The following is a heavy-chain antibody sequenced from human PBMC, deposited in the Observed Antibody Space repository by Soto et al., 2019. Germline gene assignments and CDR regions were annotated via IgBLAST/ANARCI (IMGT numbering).Heavy chain of an antibody. CDR3: ASHSSLRGYCISTSCYGYYYGMDV. CDR2: IIPIFGTA. CDR1: GGTFSSYA. Sequence: QVQLVQSGAEVKKPGSSVKVSCKASGGTFSSYAISWVRQAPGQGLEWMGGIIPIFGTADYAQKFQGRVTITAAEXPXTXXMELSSLRSEDTAVYYCASHSSLRGYCISTSCYGYYYGMDVWGQGTTVTVSS. J-gene: IGHJ6*02. D-gene: IGHD2-2*01. V-gene: IGHV1-69*12.